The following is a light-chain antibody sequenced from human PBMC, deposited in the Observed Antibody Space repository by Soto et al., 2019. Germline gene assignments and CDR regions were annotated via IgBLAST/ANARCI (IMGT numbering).Light chain of an antibody. CDR3: QQYKKWPRT. CDR1: QNVYTD. J-gene: IGKJ1*01. V-gene: IGKV3-15*01. Sequence: EIVLTQSPATLSVSPGEGATLSCSASQNVYTDLAWYQQKPGQAPRLLIYGASTRATDMPGRFSGRGSGTEFTLTISSLQSEDFAVYYCQQYKKWPRTFGQGTKVDTK. CDR2: GAS.